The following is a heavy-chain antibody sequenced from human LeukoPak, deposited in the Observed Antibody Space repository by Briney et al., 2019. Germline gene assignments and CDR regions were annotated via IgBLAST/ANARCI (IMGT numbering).Heavy chain of an antibody. D-gene: IGHD3-3*01. Sequence: GESLKISCAASGFTFSSYSMNWVRQAPGKGLEWVSYISSSSSTIYYADSVKGRFTISRDNAKNSLYLQMNSLRAEDTAVYYCARGEDFWSGSYFDYWGQGTLVTVSS. CDR1: GFTFSSYS. CDR3: ARGEDFWSGSYFDY. J-gene: IGHJ4*02. V-gene: IGHV3-48*01. CDR2: ISSSSSTI.